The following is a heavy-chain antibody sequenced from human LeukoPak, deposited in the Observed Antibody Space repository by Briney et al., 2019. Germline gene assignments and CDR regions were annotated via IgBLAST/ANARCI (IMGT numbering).Heavy chain of an antibody. D-gene: IGHD1-26*01. CDR2: IWYDGSNK. Sequence: PGRSLRISCAASGFTFSSYGMHWVRQAPGKGLEWVAVIWYDGSNKYYADSVKGRFTISRDNSKNTLYLQMNSLRAEDTAVYYCARALRLVGAYPLVDFFDYWGQGTLATVSS. CDR3: ARALRLVGAYPLVDFFDY. V-gene: IGHV3-33*01. J-gene: IGHJ4*02. CDR1: GFTFSSYG.